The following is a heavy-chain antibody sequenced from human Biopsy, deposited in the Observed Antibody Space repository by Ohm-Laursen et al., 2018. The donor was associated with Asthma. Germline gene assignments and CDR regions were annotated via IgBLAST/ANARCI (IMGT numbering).Heavy chain of an antibody. CDR2: ISVYNGNT. CDR3: ARAVDYSHYYGIDV. V-gene: IGHV1-18*01. CDR1: GHTFNSAG. Sequence: ASVTVSCKTSGHTFNSAGITWVRQAPGQGLEWMGWISVYNGNTKVAQKLQDRVTMITGTSTSTAYMELRSLRSDDTAVYFCARAVDYSHYYGIDVWGQGTTVTVS. D-gene: IGHD3-10*01. J-gene: IGHJ6*02.